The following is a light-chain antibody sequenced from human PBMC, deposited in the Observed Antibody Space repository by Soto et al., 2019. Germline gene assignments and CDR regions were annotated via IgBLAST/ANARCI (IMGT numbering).Light chain of an antibody. CDR2: GAS. V-gene: IGKV3-20*01. CDR1: QNVSSSY. Sequence: DIVLTQSPGTLSLSPGERATLXCRASQNVSSSYLAWYQQKPGQAPRLLIYGASSRATGIPDRFSGSGSGTDFTLTISRLEPEDFAVYYCQQYGSSPLTFGPGTKVDIK. J-gene: IGKJ3*01. CDR3: QQYGSSPLT.